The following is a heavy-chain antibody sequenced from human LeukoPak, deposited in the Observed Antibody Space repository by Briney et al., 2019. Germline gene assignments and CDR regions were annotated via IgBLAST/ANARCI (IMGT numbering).Heavy chain of an antibody. V-gene: IGHV3-7*03. CDR2: IKPDGSGK. CDR1: GFTFSSYW. CDR3: ARDQDH. Sequence: PGGFLRLSCAASGFTFSSYWMTWFRQAPGKGLEWVANIKPDGSGKYYVDSVKGRFTISRDNAKNSLYLQMNSLRAEDTAVYYCARDQDHWGQGTLVAVSS. J-gene: IGHJ4*02.